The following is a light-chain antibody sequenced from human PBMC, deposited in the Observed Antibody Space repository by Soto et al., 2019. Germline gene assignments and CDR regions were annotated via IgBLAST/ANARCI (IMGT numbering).Light chain of an antibody. CDR3: QSYDISLSVSVI. CDR1: SSNIGAGYD. CDR2: GNS. J-gene: IGLJ2*01. Sequence: QSVLTQPPPVSGAPGQRVTISCTGSSSNIGAGYDVQWYQQLPGAAPKLLIFGNSNRPSGVPDRFSGSRSGTSASLAITGLQAEDEADYFCQSYDISLSVSVIFGGGTQLTVL. V-gene: IGLV1-40*01.